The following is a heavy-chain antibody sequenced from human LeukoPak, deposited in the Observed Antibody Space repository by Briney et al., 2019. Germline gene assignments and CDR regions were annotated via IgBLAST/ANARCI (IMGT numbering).Heavy chain of an antibody. CDR1: EFTFGSYA. V-gene: IGHV3-23*01. J-gene: IGHJ4*02. D-gene: IGHD4-11*01. CDR2: ISGSGTTK. Sequence: GGSLRLSCAASEFTFGSYAMTWVRQAPGKGLEWVPGISGSGTTKYYAESVKGRFTISRDNSKNTVYLQMSSLRAEDTAVYYCAKVIYSNYGYFDYWGQGTLVTVS. CDR3: AKVIYSNYGYFDY.